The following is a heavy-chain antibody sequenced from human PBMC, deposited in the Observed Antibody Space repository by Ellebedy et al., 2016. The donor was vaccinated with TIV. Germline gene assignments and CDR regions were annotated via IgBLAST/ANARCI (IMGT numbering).Heavy chain of an antibody. J-gene: IGHJ4*02. CDR3: AKGTSSGFNYDRVGCEY. CDR1: GFTFSSFA. D-gene: IGHD3-22*01. Sequence: GESLKIFCAASGFTFSSFAMHWVRQAPGKGLEWLSVISGGGDRTYHADSVKGRLTITRDNSKNTLYLQVDRVTAEDTAVYYCAKGTSSGFNYDRVGCEYWGQGTLVTVSS. V-gene: IGHV3-23*01. CDR2: ISGGGDRT.